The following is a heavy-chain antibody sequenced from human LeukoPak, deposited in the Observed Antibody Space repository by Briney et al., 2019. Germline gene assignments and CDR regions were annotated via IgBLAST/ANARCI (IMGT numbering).Heavy chain of an antibody. J-gene: IGHJ4*02. Sequence: SETLSLTCTVSGGSISSSSYYWGWIRQPPGKGLEWIGSIYYSGSTYYNPSLKSRVTISVDTSKNQFSLKLSSVTAADTAVYYCARDQDDYGGNTNIFDYWGQGTLVTVS. CDR3: ARDQDDYGGNTNIFDY. D-gene: IGHD4-23*01. V-gene: IGHV4-39*07. CDR2: IYYSGST. CDR1: GGSISSSSYY.